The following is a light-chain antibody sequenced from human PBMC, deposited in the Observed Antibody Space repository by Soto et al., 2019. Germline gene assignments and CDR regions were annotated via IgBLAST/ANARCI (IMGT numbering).Light chain of an antibody. J-gene: IGLJ1*01. Sequence: QSVLTQPPSTFGTPGQRVTISCSGSSSNIGSNSVTWYQHLPGTAPNLLIYSNNQRPSGVPDRFSGSKSGTSASLAISGLQSEDEADYYCAAWDDSLNGYVFGTGTKLTVL. V-gene: IGLV1-44*01. CDR3: AAWDDSLNGYV. CDR2: SNN. CDR1: SSNIGSNS.